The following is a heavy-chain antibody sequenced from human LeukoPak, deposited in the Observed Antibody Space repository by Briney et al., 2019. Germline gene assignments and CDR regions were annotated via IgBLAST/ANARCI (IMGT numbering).Heavy chain of an antibody. Sequence: SQTLSLTCAISGDSVTSNSATWNWIRQSPSRGLEWLGRTYYASKWYNDYAVSVKSRIAINPDTSKNQFSLQLNSVTPEDTAVYYSARKIVGADYMDVWGKGTTVTVSS. D-gene: IGHD1-26*01. CDR1: GDSVTSNSAT. J-gene: IGHJ6*03. CDR2: TYYASKWYN. CDR3: ARKIVGADYMDV. V-gene: IGHV6-1*01.